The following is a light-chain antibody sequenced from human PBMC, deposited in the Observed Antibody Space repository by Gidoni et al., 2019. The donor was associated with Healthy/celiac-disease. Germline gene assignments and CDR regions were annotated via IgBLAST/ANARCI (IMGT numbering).Light chain of an antibody. Sequence: DIQMTQSPSSLSASVGDRVTITCQASQDISNYLNWYQQKPGKAPKLLIYDASNLETGVPSRFSGSGSGTDFTFTISSLQPEDIATYYCRQYDNLPYTFXQXTKLXIK. CDR3: RQYDNLPYT. CDR1: QDISNY. CDR2: DAS. V-gene: IGKV1-33*01. J-gene: IGKJ2*01.